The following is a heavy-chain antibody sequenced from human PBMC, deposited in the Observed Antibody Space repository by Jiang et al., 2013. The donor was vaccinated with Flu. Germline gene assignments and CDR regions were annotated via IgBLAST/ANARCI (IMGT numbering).Heavy chain of an antibody. V-gene: IGHV3-23*01. Sequence: RLSCAASGFTFSSYATELGPPGVQGRGWSGSSAISGSGGSTYYADSVKGRFTISRDNSKNTLYLQMNSLRAEDTAVYYCAKDYSITIFGGTNRRWFDPWGQGTLVTVSS. CDR2: ISGSGGST. D-gene: IGHD3-3*01. CDR1: GFTFSSYA. CDR3: AKDYSITIFGGTNRRWFDP. J-gene: IGHJ5*02.